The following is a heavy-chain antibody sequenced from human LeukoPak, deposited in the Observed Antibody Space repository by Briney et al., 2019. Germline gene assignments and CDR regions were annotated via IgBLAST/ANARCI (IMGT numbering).Heavy chain of an antibody. J-gene: IGHJ4*02. D-gene: IGHD1-26*01. Sequence: GASVKVSCKASSCTFTRYGISWVRQAPGQGLEWMGWISGSNGNTNYAQKFQGRVSMTADTSTSTAYMELRSLRSDDTAVYYCARSGRGTYYYFDLWGQGTLVTVSS. CDR2: ISGSNGNT. CDR1: SCTFTRYG. CDR3: ARSGRGTYYYFDL. V-gene: IGHV1-18*01.